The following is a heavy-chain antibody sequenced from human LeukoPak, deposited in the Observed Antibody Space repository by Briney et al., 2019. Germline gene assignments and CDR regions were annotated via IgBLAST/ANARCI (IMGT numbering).Heavy chain of an antibody. Sequence: GGSLRLFCAASGFTFSRYDMNWVRQAPGKGLEWVSYISRSGDTIYFADSVKGRFTISRDNAKNSLYLQMSSLRAEDTAVYYCARDYVSDYWGQGTLVTVSS. J-gene: IGHJ4*02. D-gene: IGHD3-10*01. V-gene: IGHV3-48*03. CDR3: ARDYVSDY. CDR1: GFTFSRYD. CDR2: ISRSGDTI.